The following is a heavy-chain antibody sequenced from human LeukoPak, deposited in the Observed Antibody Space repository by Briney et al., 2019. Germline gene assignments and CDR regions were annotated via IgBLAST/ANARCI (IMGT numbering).Heavy chain of an antibody. CDR2: ISGGGGST. Sequence: PGGSLRLSCAASGFSFSSYGMSWVRQAPGKGLEWVSAISGGGGSTYYADSVKGRFTISRDNSKNTLYLQMNSLRAEDTAVYYCARERAGVGIDYWGQGTLVTVSS. CDR1: GFSFSSYG. J-gene: IGHJ4*02. V-gene: IGHV3-23*01. CDR3: ARERAGVGIDY. D-gene: IGHD1-26*01.